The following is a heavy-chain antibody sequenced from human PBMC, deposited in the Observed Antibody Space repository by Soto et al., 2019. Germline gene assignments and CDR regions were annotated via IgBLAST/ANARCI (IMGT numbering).Heavy chain of an antibody. J-gene: IGHJ3*02. D-gene: IGHD5-18*01. CDR3: AKDRRRGYRHGYDAFDI. CDR2: ISGSGGST. CDR1: GFTFSSYA. V-gene: IGHV3-23*01. Sequence: EVQLLESGGGLVQPGGSLRLSCAASGFTFSSYAMSWVRQAPGKGLEWVAAISGSGGSTYYADSVKGRFTISRDNSKNTLYLQMNSLRAEDTAVHYCAKDRRRGYRHGYDAFDIWGQGTMVTVSS.